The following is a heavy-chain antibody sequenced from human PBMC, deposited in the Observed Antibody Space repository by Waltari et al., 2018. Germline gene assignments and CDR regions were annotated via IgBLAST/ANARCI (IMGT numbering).Heavy chain of an antibody. CDR1: GFTFSGSS. CDR3: TSPGVATFDY. J-gene: IGHJ4*02. Sequence: EVQLVESGGGWVQPGGSLKLSCAASGFTFSGSSMHWVRQASGKGLEWVGRIRSKANSYATAYAASVKGRFTISRDDSKNTAYLQMNSLKTEDTAVYYCTSPGVATFDYWGQGTLVTVSS. V-gene: IGHV3-73*02. D-gene: IGHD5-12*01. CDR2: IRSKANSYAT.